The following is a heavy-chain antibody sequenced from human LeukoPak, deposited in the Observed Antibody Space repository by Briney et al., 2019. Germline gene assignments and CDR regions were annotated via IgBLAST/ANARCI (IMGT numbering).Heavy chain of an antibody. CDR1: GFNFSSYW. V-gene: IGHV3-74*01. CDR2: INSDGSST. Sequence: LAGDSLRLSCAASGFNFSSYWMHWVRRAPGKGLVWVSRINSDGSSTSYADSVKGRFTISRDNTKNTLYLQMNSLGAEDTAVYYCATTYYYDRSGYAGYWGQGTLVTVSS. D-gene: IGHD3-22*01. CDR3: ATTYYYDRSGYAGY. J-gene: IGHJ4*02.